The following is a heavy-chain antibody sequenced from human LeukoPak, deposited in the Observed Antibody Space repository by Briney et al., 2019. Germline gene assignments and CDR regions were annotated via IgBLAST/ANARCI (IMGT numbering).Heavy chain of an antibody. J-gene: IGHJ4*02. Sequence: GGSLRLSCAASGFTFSTYGMHWVHQAPGKGLEWVAVIWYDGSNKYYADSVKGRFTISRDNSKNTLYLQMNSLRAEDTAVYYCARGVYGSGSYPPNHFDYWGQGTLVTVSS. CDR2: IWYDGSNK. CDR3: ARGVYGSGSYPPNHFDY. D-gene: IGHD3-10*01. V-gene: IGHV3-33*01. CDR1: GFTFSTYG.